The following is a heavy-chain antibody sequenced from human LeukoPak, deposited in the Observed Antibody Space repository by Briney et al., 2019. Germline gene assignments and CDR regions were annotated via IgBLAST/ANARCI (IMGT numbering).Heavy chain of an antibody. CDR1: GFTFSSYA. CDR3: AKDRCSSTSCPNWFDP. Sequence: PGGSLRLSCAASGFTFSSYAMHWVRQAPGKGLEYVSAISSNGGSTYYANSVKGRFAISRDNSKNTLYLQMNRVTSGDTAVYHCAKDRCSSTSCPNWFDPWGQGTLVTVSP. CDR2: ISSNGGST. V-gene: IGHV3-64*01. J-gene: IGHJ5*02. D-gene: IGHD2-2*01.